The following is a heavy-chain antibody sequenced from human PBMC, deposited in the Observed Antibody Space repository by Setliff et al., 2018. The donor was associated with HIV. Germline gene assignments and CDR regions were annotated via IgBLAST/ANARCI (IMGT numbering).Heavy chain of an antibody. J-gene: IGHJ6*02. CDR2: ISGDTGGI. D-gene: IGHD3-9*01. CDR3: AIDGLSYNILPGSIAYFHSGMDV. V-gene: IGHV1-18*01. CDR1: GYTISAHG. Sequence: GASVKVSCKASGYTISAHGVSWVRHVPGHGLEWMGWISGDTGGIKYSQRFEGRLTMTTETSTNTAYMELRSLRSDDTAVYYCAIDGLSYNILPGSIAYFHSGMDVWGQGTTVTVSS.